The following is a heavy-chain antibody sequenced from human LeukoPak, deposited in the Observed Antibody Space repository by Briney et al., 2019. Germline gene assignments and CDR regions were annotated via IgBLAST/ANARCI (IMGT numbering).Heavy chain of an antibody. D-gene: IGHD2-15*01. CDR1: GYTFISYG. V-gene: IGHV1-18*04. J-gene: IGHJ4*02. Sequence: ASVKVSCKASGYTFISYGFTWVRQAPGQGLAWMGWISVHNGNTKYAQKLQGRVTMTTDTSTSTAYMELRSLSSDDTAVYYCARRGSGGSSDYWGQGTLVTVSS. CDR3: ARRGSGGSSDY. CDR2: ISVHNGNT.